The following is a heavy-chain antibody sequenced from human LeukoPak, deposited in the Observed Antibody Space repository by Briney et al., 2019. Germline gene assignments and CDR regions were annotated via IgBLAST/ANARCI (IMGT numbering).Heavy chain of an antibody. Sequence: PGGSLRLSCAASGFTVSSNYMSWVRQAPGKGLEWVSVIYSGGSTYYADSVKGRFTISRDNSKNTLYLQMNSLRAEDTAVYYCAGVPDYGGNQEDYWGQGTLVTVSS. V-gene: IGHV3-66*01. CDR3: AGVPDYGGNQEDY. CDR1: GFTVSSNY. D-gene: IGHD4-23*01. J-gene: IGHJ4*02. CDR2: IYSGGST.